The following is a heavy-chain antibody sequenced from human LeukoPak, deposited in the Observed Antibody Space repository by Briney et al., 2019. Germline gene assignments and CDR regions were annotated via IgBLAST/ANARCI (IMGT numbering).Heavy chain of an antibody. J-gene: IGHJ4*02. D-gene: IGHD5-12*01. V-gene: IGHV1-46*01. CDR2: INPSVGSP. CDR3: ATTRVTTTRLDY. Sequence: ASVKVSCKASGYTFTTYYMHWVRQAPGQGLEWMGMINPSVGSPSYAQNFQGRVTLTRDTSTTTVYMELSSLRSDDTAVYYCATTRVTTTRLDYWGQGTLVTVSS. CDR1: GYTFTTYY.